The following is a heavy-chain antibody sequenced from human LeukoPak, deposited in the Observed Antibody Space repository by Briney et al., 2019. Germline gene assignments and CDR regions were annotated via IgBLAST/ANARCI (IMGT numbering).Heavy chain of an antibody. CDR2: IKQDGSEK. Sequence: GGPLRLSCAASGFTFSSYWMSWVRQAPGKGLEWVANIKQDGSEKYYVDSVKGRFTISRDNAKNSLYLQMNSLRAEDTAVYYCARGVEYQLLSSFYYYYYMDVWGKGTTVTVSS. J-gene: IGHJ6*03. D-gene: IGHD2-2*01. CDR1: GFTFSSYW. CDR3: ARGVEYQLLSSFYYYYYMDV. V-gene: IGHV3-7*01.